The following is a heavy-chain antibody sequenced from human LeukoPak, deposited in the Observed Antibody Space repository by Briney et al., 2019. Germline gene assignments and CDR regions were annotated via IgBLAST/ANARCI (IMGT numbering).Heavy chain of an antibody. CDR2: ISGSGGST. V-gene: IGHV3-23*01. J-gene: IGHJ4*02. Sequence: PGGSLRLSCAASGFTFSSYAMSWVRQAPGKGLEWVSAISGSGGSTYYADSVKGRFTISRDNSKNTLYLQVNSLRAEDTAVYYCAKDQDIVVVPAAIWKGDYWGQGTLVTVSS. CDR1: GFTFSSYA. CDR3: AKDQDIVVVPAAIWKGDY. D-gene: IGHD2-2*01.